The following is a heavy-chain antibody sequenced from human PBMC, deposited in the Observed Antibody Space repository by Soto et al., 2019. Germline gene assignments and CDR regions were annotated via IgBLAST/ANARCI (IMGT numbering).Heavy chain of an antibody. J-gene: IGHJ5*02. CDR1: GFRFRDYW. D-gene: IGHD3-16*02. V-gene: IGHV3-7*03. CDR3: AAYCYTMTCTHFHGYS. Sequence: GASLRLSCAVSGFRFRDYWMSWVRQAPGKGLEWVANIKQDESDKYYVDSVKGRFTISRDNAKNALYLQMNSLRVEDTAVYYCAAYCYTMTCTHFHGYSWGQGTQVTVSS. CDR2: IKQDESDK.